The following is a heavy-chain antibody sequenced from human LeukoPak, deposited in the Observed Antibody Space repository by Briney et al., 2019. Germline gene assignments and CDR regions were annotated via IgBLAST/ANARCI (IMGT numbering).Heavy chain of an antibody. J-gene: IGHJ4*02. CDR2: ISYSGST. Sequence: PSETLSLTCTVSGGSISSYFWSWIRQPPGKGLEWIGYISYSGSTNYNPSLKSRITISVDTSKNQFSLKLSSVTAADTAVYYCAKDNRGSSWYNYFDYWGQGTLVTVSS. D-gene: IGHD6-13*01. V-gene: IGHV4-59*01. CDR3: AKDNRGSSWYNYFDY. CDR1: GGSISSYF.